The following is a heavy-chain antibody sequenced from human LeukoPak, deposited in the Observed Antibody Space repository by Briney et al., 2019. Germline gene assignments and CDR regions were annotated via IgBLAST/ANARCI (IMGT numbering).Heavy chain of an antibody. Sequence: SETLSLTCTVSGGSISSYYWSWIRQPPGKGLEWIGYIYYSGSTNYNPSLKSRVTISVDTSKNQFSLKLSSVTAADTAVYYCARGREYDYVWGSYRYKPYFDYWGQGTLVTVSS. CDR3: ARGREYDYVWGSYRYKPYFDY. CDR2: IYYSGST. V-gene: IGHV4-59*12. D-gene: IGHD3-16*02. CDR1: GGSISSYY. J-gene: IGHJ4*02.